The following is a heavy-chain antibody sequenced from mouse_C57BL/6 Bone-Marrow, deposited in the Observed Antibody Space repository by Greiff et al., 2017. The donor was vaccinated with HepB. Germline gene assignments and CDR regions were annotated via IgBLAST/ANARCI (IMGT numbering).Heavy chain of an antibody. J-gene: IGHJ2*01. CDR2: IDPSDSYT. CDR1: GYTFTSYW. D-gene: IGHD1-1*01. CDR3: AREGLLQAYFDY. V-gene: IGHV1-69*01. Sequence: QVQLKESGAELVMPGASVKLSCKASGYTFTSYWMHWVKQRPGQGLEWIGEIDPSDSYTNYNQKFKGKSTLTVDKSSSTAYMQLSSLTSEDSAVYYCAREGLLQAYFDYWGQGTTLTVSS.